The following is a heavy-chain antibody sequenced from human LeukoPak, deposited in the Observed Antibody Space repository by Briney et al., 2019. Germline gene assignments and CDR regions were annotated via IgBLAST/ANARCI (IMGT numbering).Heavy chain of an antibody. CDR3: ARRSEFGVLYYMDV. CDR2: ISGSSGTI. D-gene: IGHD3-16*01. V-gene: IGHV3-48*01. Sequence: GGSLRLSCAASGFTFSTHSMNWVRQAPGKGLEWVSYISGSSGTIYYADSVKGRFTISRDNAKSSLYLQMNSLRAEDTAVYYCARRSEFGVLYYMDVWGKGTTVTVSS. J-gene: IGHJ6*03. CDR1: GFTFSTHS.